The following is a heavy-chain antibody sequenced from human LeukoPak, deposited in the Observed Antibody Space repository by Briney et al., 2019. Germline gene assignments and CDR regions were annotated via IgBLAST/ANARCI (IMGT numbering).Heavy chain of an antibody. D-gene: IGHD3-22*01. CDR3: ARGVGIYYDSSGYYQTDFDY. CDR1: GYTFTSYS. V-gene: IGHV7-4-1*02. J-gene: IGHJ4*02. CDR2: INTNTGNP. Sequence: ASVKVSCKASGYTFTSYSMNWVRQAPGQGLEWMGLINTNTGNPTYAQGVTGRLVFSLDTSVSTAYLEISSLKAEDTAVYYCARGVGIYYDSSGYYQTDFDYWGQGTLVTVSS.